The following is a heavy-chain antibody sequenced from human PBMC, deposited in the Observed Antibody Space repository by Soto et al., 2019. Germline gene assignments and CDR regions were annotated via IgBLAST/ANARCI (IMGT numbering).Heavy chain of an antibody. D-gene: IGHD1-26*01. CDR1: GGSFSNY. Sequence: ASVKVSCKASGGSFSNYIFSWVRQAPGQGLEWMGWINPNSGGTNYAQKFQGWVTMTRDTSISTAYMELSRLRSDDTAVYYCARSIVGALFDYWGQGTLVTVSS. V-gene: IGHV1-2*04. CDR2: INPNSGGT. J-gene: IGHJ4*02. CDR3: ARSIVGALFDY.